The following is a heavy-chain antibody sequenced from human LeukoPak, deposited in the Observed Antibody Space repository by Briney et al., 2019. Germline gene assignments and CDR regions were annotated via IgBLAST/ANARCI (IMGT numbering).Heavy chain of an antibody. CDR2: INPNNGGT. V-gene: IGHV1-2*06. CDR1: GYTFTSYA. D-gene: IGHD3-22*01. J-gene: IGHJ3*02. Sequence: ASVKVSCKASGYTFTSYAIHWVRQAPGQGLERMGRINPNNGGTNYAQKFQGRVTMTRDMSMSTAYMELSRLRSDDTAVYYCAGEDNSSGYRPFDIWGQGTMVTVPS. CDR3: AGEDNSSGYRPFDI.